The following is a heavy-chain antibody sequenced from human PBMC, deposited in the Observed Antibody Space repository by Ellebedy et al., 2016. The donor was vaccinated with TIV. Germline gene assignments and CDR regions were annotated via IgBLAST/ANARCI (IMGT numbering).Heavy chain of an antibody. CDR1: GGSISSSSYY. V-gene: IGHV4-61*05. J-gene: IGHJ4*02. CDR2: IYYSGST. Sequence: SETLSLTCTVSGGSISSSSYYWGWIRQPPGKGLEWIGYIYYSGSTNYNPSLKSRVTISVDTSKNQFSLKLSSVTAADTAVYYCATSRFPYYFDYWGQGTLVTVSS. D-gene: IGHD2-21*01. CDR3: ATSRFPYYFDY.